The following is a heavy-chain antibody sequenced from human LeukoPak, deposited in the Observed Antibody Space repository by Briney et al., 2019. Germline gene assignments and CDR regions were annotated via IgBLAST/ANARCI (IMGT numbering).Heavy chain of an antibody. Sequence: GGSLRLSCAASGFTFSSYAMSWVRQAPGEGLEWVSAISGSGGSTYYADSVKGRFTISRDNSKNTLYLQMNSLRAEDTAVYYCAKDLSCSSTSCSDYWGQGTLVTVSS. D-gene: IGHD2-2*01. CDR1: GFTFSSYA. CDR2: ISGSGGST. CDR3: AKDLSCSSTSCSDY. J-gene: IGHJ4*02. V-gene: IGHV3-23*01.